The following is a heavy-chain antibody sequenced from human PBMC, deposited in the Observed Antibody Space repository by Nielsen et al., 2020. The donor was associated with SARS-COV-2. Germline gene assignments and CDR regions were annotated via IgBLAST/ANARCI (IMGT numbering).Heavy chain of an antibody. Sequence: GESLKISCAASGFTFSDYYMSWIRQAPGKGLEWVSYISSSSSYTNYADSVKGRFTVSRDNAKNSLYLQMNSLRAEDTAVYYCARDPPWFDPWGQGTLATVSS. CDR1: GFTFSDYY. CDR2: ISSSSSYT. CDR3: ARDPPWFDP. J-gene: IGHJ5*02. V-gene: IGHV3-11*05.